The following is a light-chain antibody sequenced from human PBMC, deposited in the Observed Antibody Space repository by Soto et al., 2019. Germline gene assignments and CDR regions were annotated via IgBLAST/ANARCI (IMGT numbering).Light chain of an antibody. J-gene: IGLJ1*01. V-gene: IGLV1-44*01. CDR3: AAWDDSLNAYV. CDR2: YDD. Sequence: QSVLTQPPSTSGTPGQRVTMSCSGSSSNIGSNYVYWYQQLPGTAPKLLIYYDDLLTSGVSDRFSGSKSGISASLAISDLQSDDEADYYCAAWDDSLNAYVFGPGTKLTVL. CDR1: SSNIGSNY.